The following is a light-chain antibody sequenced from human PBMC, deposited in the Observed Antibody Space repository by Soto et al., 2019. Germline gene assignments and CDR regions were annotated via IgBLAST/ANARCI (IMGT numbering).Light chain of an antibody. CDR3: QQYGSSPRT. Sequence: EMVLTQSPGTLSLSPGEGATLSCRASQSVNSNYLAWYQQKPGQAPRLLIYGASSRATGIPDRFSGSGSGTDFTLTISRLEPEDFAVYYCQQYGSSPRTFGQGTKVDIK. CDR2: GAS. CDR1: QSVNSNY. V-gene: IGKV3-20*01. J-gene: IGKJ1*01.